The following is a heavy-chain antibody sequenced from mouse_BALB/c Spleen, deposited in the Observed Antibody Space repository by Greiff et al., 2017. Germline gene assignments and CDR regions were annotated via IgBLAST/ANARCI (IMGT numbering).Heavy chain of an antibody. CDR1: GFNIKDYY. CDR2: IDPENGNT. J-gene: IGHJ1*01. D-gene: IGHD2-1*01. Sequence: EVKLQQSGAELVRPGALVKLSCKASGFNIKDYYMHWVKQRPEQGLEWIGWIDPENGNTIYDPKFQGKASITADTSSNTAYLQLSSLTSEDTAVYYCARNYRNWYFDVWGAGTTVTVSS. CDR3: ARNYRNWYFDV. V-gene: IGHV14-1*02.